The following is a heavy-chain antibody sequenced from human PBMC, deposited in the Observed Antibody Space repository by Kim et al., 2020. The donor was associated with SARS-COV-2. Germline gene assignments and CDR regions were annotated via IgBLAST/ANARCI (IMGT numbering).Heavy chain of an antibody. CDR1: GGSITSNNW. V-gene: IGHV4-4*02. J-gene: IGHJ2*01. D-gene: IGHD2-15*01. Sequence: SETLSLTCAVSGGSITSNNWWSWVRQSPGKGLEWMGEIYHSGNTNYKPSLKSRVTMSVDKSKNHFSLELSSVTAADTAVYYCVRVLAPTVKWYFDLWGRGTLVTVSS. CDR2: IYHSGNT. CDR3: VRVLAPTVKWYFDL.